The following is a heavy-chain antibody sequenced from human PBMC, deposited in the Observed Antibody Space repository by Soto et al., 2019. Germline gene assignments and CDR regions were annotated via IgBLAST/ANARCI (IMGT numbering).Heavy chain of an antibody. CDR1: GGSFSGYY. Sequence: QVQLQQWGAGLLKPSETLSLTCAVYGGSFSGYYWSWIRQPPGKGLEWIGEINHSGSTNYNPSLKSRVTISVDTSKNQFSLKLSSVTAADTAVYYCARQLRGVTTFVNDYWGQGTLVTVSS. D-gene: IGHD4-4*01. CDR3: ARQLRGVTTFVNDY. CDR2: INHSGST. J-gene: IGHJ4*02. V-gene: IGHV4-34*01.